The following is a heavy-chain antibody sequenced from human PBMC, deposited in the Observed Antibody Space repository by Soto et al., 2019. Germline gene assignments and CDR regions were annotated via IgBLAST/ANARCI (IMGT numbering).Heavy chain of an antibody. D-gene: IGHD3-10*01. J-gene: IGHJ4*02. CDR3: ASSYGSGYRAFDY. CDR1: GDTFTFYS. Sequence: QVQLVHSGAEVKRPGSSVKVSCKASGDTFTFYSINWVRQAPGLGLEWMGRINPILSMSNYARRFQGRVTLTADKSTSTAYMELSSLRSEDTAIYYCASSYGSGYRAFDYWGQGALVTVSS. V-gene: IGHV1-69*02. CDR2: INPILSMS.